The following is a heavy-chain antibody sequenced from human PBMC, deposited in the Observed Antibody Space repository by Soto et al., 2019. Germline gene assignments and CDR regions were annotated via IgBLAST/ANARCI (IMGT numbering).Heavy chain of an antibody. CDR1: GFTFSSYS. Sequence: PGGSLRLSCAASGFTFSSYSMNWVRQAPGKGLEWVSAISGSGGSTYYADSVKGRFTISRDNSKNTLYLQMNSLRAEDTAVYYCAKADRGYDFWSGPTPFDYWGQGTLVTVSS. CDR2: ISGSGGST. V-gene: IGHV3-23*01. J-gene: IGHJ4*02. CDR3: AKADRGYDFWSGPTPFDY. D-gene: IGHD3-3*01.